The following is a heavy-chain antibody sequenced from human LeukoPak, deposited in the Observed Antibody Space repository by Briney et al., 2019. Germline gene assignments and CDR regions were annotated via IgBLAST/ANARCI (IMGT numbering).Heavy chain of an antibody. Sequence: SETLSLTCTVSGGSISSGDYYWSWIRQPPGKGLKWIGYIYYSGSTYYNPSLKSRVTISVDTSKNQFSLELSSVTAADTAVYYCARGETTESEIWFDPWGQGTLVTVSS. CDR1: GGSISSGDYY. CDR2: IYYSGST. J-gene: IGHJ5*02. D-gene: IGHD4-11*01. CDR3: ARGETTESEIWFDP. V-gene: IGHV4-30-4*01.